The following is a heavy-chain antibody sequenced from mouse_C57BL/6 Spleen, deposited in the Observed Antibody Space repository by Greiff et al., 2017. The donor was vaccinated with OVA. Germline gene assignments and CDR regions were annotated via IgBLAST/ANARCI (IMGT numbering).Heavy chain of an antibody. Sequence: EVQLVESGGGLVKPGGSLKLSCAASGFTFSDYGMHWVRQAPEKGLEWVAYISSGSGTIYYADTVKGRFTISRDNAKNTLYMQMTSLRSEDTAMYYCARADWFAYWGQGTLVTVSA. V-gene: IGHV5-17*01. CDR3: ARADWFAY. CDR1: GFTFSDYG. CDR2: ISSGSGTI. J-gene: IGHJ3*01.